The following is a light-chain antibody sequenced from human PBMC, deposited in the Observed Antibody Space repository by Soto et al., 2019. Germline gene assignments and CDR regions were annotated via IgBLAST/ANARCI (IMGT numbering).Light chain of an antibody. CDR2: EVV. CDR3: SSYTDSSIVL. V-gene: IGLV2-14*01. J-gene: IGLJ2*01. CDR1: SRDVGAYNY. Sequence: QSALTQPASVSGSPGQSITISCTGTSRDVGAYNYVSWYQHHPGKAPKLIIYEVVYRPSGISNRFSGSKSGNTASLAISGLQAEDEADYYCSSYTDSSIVLFGGGTKLTVL.